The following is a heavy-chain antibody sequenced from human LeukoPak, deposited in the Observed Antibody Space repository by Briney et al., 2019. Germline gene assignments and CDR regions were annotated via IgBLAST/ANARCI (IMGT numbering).Heavy chain of an antibody. D-gene: IGHD1-26*01. CDR1: RFTFSSYA. J-gene: IGHJ6*03. CDR2: ISGSGGST. V-gene: IGHV3-23*01. Sequence: PGGSLRLSCAASRFTFSSYAMSWVRQAPGKGLEWVSAISGSGGSTYYADSVKGRFTISRDNAKNSLDLQMNSLRAEDTAVYYCARDPYSGGYSVDLYYYYMDVWGKGTTVTVSS. CDR3: ARDPYSGGYSVDLYYYYMDV.